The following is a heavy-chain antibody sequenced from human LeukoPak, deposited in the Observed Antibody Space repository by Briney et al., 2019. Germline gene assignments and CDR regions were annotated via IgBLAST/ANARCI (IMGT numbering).Heavy chain of an antibody. CDR3: AGRPQGAHPFFDY. V-gene: IGHV3-53*01. Sequence: GRSLRLSCAASGFTVNNKYISWGRQAAGKGLEWDPLIYGGDNTYYADSVKSRFTISRDISKNTLYLQINSLKVETTTVYCCAGRPQGAHPFFDYWGQGTLVTVSS. J-gene: IGHJ4*02. CDR2: IYGGDNT. CDR1: GFTVNNKY. D-gene: IGHD4/OR15-4a*01.